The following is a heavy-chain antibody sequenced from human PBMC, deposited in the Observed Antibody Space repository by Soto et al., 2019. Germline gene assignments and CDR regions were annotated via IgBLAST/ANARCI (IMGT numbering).Heavy chain of an antibody. V-gene: IGHV4-61*01. CDR3: ARGIITMVRGVIGGWFDP. D-gene: IGHD3-10*01. J-gene: IGHJ5*02. CDR2: IYYSGST. CDR1: GGSVSSGSYY. Sequence: SETLSLTCTVSGGSVSSGSYYWSWIRQPPGKGLEWIGYIYYSGSTNYNPSLKSRVTISVDTSKNQFSLKLSSVTAADTAVYYCARGIITMVRGVIGGWFDPWGQGTLVTVSS.